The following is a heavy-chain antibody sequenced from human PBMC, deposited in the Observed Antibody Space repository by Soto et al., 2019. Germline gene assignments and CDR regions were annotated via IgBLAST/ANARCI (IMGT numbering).Heavy chain of an antibody. Sequence: PSETLSLTCAVSGDSLSSGGFSWSWIRQPPGKGLEWIGYIYHSGSASYNPSLKSRVTISVEGSKNHFSLQLSSVTAADTAVYYCARGRLLPAVNFDYWGQGTLVTVSS. V-gene: IGHV4-30-2*01. D-gene: IGHD2-2*01. CDR3: ARGRLLPAVNFDY. J-gene: IGHJ4*02. CDR2: IYHSGSA. CDR1: GDSLSSGGFS.